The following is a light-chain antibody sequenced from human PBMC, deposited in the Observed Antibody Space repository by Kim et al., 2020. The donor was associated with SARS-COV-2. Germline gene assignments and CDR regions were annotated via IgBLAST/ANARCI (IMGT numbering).Light chain of an antibody. V-gene: IGLV3-1*01. CDR3: QAWDSSTEV. CDR1: KLGDKY. CDR2: QDS. Sequence: SVSPGQTASITCSGDKLGDKYACWYQQQPGPSPVLVIYQDSKRPSGIPERFSGSNSGNTATLTISGTQAMDEADYYCQAWDSSTEVFGTGTKVTVL. J-gene: IGLJ1*01.